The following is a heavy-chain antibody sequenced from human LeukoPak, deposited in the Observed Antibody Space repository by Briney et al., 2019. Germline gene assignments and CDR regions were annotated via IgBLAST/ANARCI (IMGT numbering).Heavy chain of an antibody. CDR3: AKPSLREQQLIYGMDV. CDR1: GFTFSSYG. J-gene: IGHJ6*02. V-gene: IGHV3-30*18. Sequence: GGSLRLSCAASGFTFSSYGMHWVRQAPGKGLEWVAVISYDGSNKYYADSVKGRFTISRDNSKNTLYLQMNSLRAEDTAVHYCAKPSLREQQLIYGMDVWGQGTTVTVSS. D-gene: IGHD6-13*01. CDR2: ISYDGSNK.